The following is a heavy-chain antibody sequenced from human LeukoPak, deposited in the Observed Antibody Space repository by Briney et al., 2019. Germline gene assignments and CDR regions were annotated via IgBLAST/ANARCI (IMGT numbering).Heavy chain of an antibody. CDR3: ARDSREIGNQLVFFDY. J-gene: IGHJ4*02. D-gene: IGHD6-6*01. Sequence: SETLSLTCTVSGGSISSYYWSWIRQPPGKGLEWIGYIYYSGSTTYNPSLKSRVTISVDTSKNQLSLKLSSVTAADTAVYYCARDSREIGNQLVFFDYWGQGTLVTVSS. V-gene: IGHV4-59*01. CDR1: GGSISSYY. CDR2: IYYSGST.